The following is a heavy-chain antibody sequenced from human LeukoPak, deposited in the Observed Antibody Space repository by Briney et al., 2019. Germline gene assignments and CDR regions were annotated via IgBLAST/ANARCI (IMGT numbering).Heavy chain of an antibody. Sequence: GGSLRLSCAASGFTFSRYGMHWVRQAPGKGLEWVTVISSDGSNEYYADSVKGRFTISRDNSKNTLYLQMNSLRPEDTAVYYCAKAASPYYVSTGYYPWGQGTMVTVSS. CDR1: GFTFSRYG. CDR2: ISSDGSNE. D-gene: IGHD3-22*01. J-gene: IGHJ3*01. CDR3: AKAASPYYVSTGYYP. V-gene: IGHV3-30*18.